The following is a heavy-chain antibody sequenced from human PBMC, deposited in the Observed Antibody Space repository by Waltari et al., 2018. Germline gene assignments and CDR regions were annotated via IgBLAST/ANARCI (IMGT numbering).Heavy chain of an antibody. V-gene: IGHV4-34*01. Sequence: QVQLRQWGAGLLRPSETLSLNCAVDGGSVSGYFWTWVRQSPGQGAGWVGEVNFTGYSKYNSALESRVTLSADMSKRQVSLTLNFVTAADSAVYFCARGENGYYYGSGKNYAMDVWGQGTPVTVSS. CDR1: GGSVSGYF. J-gene: IGHJ6*02. CDR3: ARGENGYYYGSGKNYAMDV. CDR2: VNFTGYS. D-gene: IGHD3-10*01.